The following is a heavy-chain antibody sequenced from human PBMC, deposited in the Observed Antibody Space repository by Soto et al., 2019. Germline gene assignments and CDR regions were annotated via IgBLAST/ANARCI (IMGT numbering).Heavy chain of an antibody. V-gene: IGHV4-39*01. J-gene: IGHJ5*02. CDR2: IHYSGTS. CDR1: GDSISSSSQY. CDR3: ARHWIAGSSIP. D-gene: IGHD2-21*01. Sequence: SETLSLTCSVSGDSISSSSQYLGWIRQPPGKGLEWIGSIHYSGTSYYNPSLKSRVTIFVDTSKNQLSLKLSSVTAADTAVYYCARHWIAGSSIPWGQGTMVTAPQ.